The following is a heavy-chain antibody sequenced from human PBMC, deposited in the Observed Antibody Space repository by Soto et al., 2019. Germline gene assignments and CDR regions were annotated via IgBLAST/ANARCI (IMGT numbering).Heavy chain of an antibody. CDR1: GFTFDDYA. Sequence: GGSLRLSCAASGFTFDDYAMHWVRQAPGKGLEWVSGISWNSGSIGYADSVKGRFTISRDNAKNSLYLQMNSLRAEDTALYYCAVWFGELSDMVFPSPPIWGQGTMVTVSS. CDR3: AVWFGELSDMVFPSPPI. D-gene: IGHD3-10*01. V-gene: IGHV3-9*01. CDR2: ISWNSGSI. J-gene: IGHJ3*02.